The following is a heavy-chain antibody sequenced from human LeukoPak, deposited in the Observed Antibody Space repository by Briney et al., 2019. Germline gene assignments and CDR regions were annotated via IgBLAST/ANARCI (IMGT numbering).Heavy chain of an antibody. CDR1: GGTFSSYA. D-gene: IGHD3-22*01. V-gene: IGHV1-69*13. J-gene: IGHJ4*02. Sequence: SVKVSCKASGGTFSSYAISWVRQPPGQGLEWMGGIIPIFGTANYAQKFQGRVTITADESTSTAYMELSSLRSEDTAVYYCARGLYYYDSSGYSGYYFDYWGQGTLVTVSP. CDR2: IIPIFGTA. CDR3: ARGLYYYDSSGYSGYYFDY.